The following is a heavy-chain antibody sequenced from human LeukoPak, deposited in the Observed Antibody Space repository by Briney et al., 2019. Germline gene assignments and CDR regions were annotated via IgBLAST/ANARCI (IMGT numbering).Heavy chain of an antibody. CDR3: ARGVGSSSRVRYSYMDV. CDR1: GGSISSGSYY. CDR2: IYTSWST. J-gene: IGHJ6*03. D-gene: IGHD2-2*01. Sequence: SQTLSLTCTVSGGSISSGSYYWSWIRQPARKGLEWIGLIYTSWSTNYNPSLKSRVSISIDTSKNQFSLKLSSVTAADTAVYYCARGVGSSSRVRYSYMDVWGKGTTVTVSS. V-gene: IGHV4-61*02.